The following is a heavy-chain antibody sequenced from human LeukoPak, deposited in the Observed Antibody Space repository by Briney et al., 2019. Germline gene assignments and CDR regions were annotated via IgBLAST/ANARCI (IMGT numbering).Heavy chain of an antibody. CDR1: GYTFTSYY. V-gene: IGHV1-46*01. CDR2: INPGSGSA. D-gene: IGHD2-15*01. Sequence: GASLRVSCKASGYTFTSYYMHWVRQAPGQRLGWMGVINPGSGSANCAQRFQGRVTMTRDTPTTTVYMELSSLISEDTAVYYCAREGDCSGGSCYSMRYYFDYWGQGTLVPVSS. J-gene: IGHJ4*02. CDR3: AREGDCSGGSCYSMRYYFDY.